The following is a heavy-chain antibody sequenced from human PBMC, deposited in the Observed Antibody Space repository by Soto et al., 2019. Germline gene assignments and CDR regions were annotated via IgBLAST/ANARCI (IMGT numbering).Heavy chain of an antibody. CDR2: IYSGGNT. Sequence: EVQLVESGGGLIQPGGSLRLSCAASGLTVSNHYMSWVRQAPGKGLEWVSVIYSGGNTNYADSVKGRFIISRDNSKNTVHLQMNNLRAEDTAVYYCARGPNDGFIWSQGTTVTVSS. D-gene: IGHD1-1*01. V-gene: IGHV3-53*01. CDR1: GLTVSNHY. CDR3: ARGPNDGFI. J-gene: IGHJ3*02.